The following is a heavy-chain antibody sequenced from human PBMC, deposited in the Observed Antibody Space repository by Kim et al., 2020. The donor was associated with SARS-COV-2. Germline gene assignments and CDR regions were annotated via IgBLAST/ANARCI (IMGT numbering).Heavy chain of an antibody. Sequence: GGSLRLSCAASGFSFNTYAMHWVRQAPGKGLEWVAVISFDGSNKFYADFVMGRFTISRDNSKNILYLQMDPLRPDDTAVYYCAGDNGWYYNYEMDVWGQGTTVTVSS. D-gene: IGHD6-19*01. CDR2: ISFDGSNK. CDR3: AGDNGWYYNYEMDV. CDR1: GFSFNTYA. J-gene: IGHJ6*02. V-gene: IGHV3-30-3*01.